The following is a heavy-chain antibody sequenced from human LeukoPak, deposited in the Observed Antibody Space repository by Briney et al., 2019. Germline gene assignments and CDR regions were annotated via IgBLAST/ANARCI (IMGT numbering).Heavy chain of an antibody. CDR1: GFTFSSYW. D-gene: IGHD4-23*01. J-gene: IGHJ4*02. CDR2: INDDGSST. CDR3: AREGRDYGGNPFDY. V-gene: IGHV3-74*01. Sequence: PGGSLRLSCAASGFTFSSYWMHWVRQAPGKGLVWVSRINDDGSSTTYADSVKGRFTISRDNAKNTLYLQMNSLSAEDTAVYYCAREGRDYGGNPFDYWGQGPLVTVSS.